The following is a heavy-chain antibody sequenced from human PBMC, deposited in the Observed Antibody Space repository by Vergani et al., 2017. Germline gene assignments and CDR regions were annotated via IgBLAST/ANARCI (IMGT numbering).Heavy chain of an antibody. CDR2: IYPADSDT. CDR3: ARHTTYTDS. Sequence: EVVLVQSGPEMRKPGESLKISCKGSEYSFGNYWNGWVRQMPGKGLKWMGIIYPADSDTRYSPSFQGQVTISAVKSINTAFLQWDSLKASDTALYYCARHTTYTDSWGQGTLVTVSS. D-gene: IGHD1-1*01. V-gene: IGHV5-51*01. CDR1: EYSFGNYW. J-gene: IGHJ4*02.